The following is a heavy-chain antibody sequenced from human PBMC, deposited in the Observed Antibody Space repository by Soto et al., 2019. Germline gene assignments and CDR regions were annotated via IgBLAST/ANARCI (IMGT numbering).Heavy chain of an antibody. CDR2: FDPEDGKT. Sequence: ASVKVSCKVSGYTLTELSMHWVRQAPGKGLEWMGGFDPEDGKTIYAQKFQGRVTMTEDTSTDTAYMELSSLRSEDTAVYYCATSGLRDIVVVVAATSDACDIWGQGTMVTVSS. V-gene: IGHV1-24*01. J-gene: IGHJ3*02. CDR3: ATSGLRDIVVVVAATSDACDI. D-gene: IGHD2-15*01. CDR1: GYTLTELS.